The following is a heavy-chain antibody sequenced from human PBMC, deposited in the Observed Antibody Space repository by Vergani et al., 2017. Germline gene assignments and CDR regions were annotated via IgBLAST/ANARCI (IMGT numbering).Heavy chain of an antibody. D-gene: IGHD1-7*01. Sequence: VQLVESGGGLVKTGGSLRLSCAASGFTFSSYSMNWVRQAPGKGLEWVSSISSSSSYIYYADSVKGRFTISRDNAKNSLYLQMNSLRAEDTAVYYCARDMGWNYAPSDYYYYMDVWGKGTTVTVSS. CDR1: GFTFSSYS. V-gene: IGHV3-21*01. CDR2: ISSSSSYI. CDR3: ARDMGWNYAPSDYYYYMDV. J-gene: IGHJ6*03.